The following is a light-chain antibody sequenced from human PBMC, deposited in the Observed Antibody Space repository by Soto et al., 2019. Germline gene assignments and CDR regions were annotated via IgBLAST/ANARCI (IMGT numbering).Light chain of an antibody. Sequence: EIVLTQSPGTLSLSPGERATLSCRASQSITSSHLAWYQQKPGQAPRLLIYDISRRATGIPDRFSGSASGTDFTLTVNRLEPEDFAVYFCQHYGGSPLYTFGQGTKMEIK. CDR1: QSITSSH. CDR2: DIS. J-gene: IGKJ2*01. CDR3: QHYGGSPLYT. V-gene: IGKV3-20*01.